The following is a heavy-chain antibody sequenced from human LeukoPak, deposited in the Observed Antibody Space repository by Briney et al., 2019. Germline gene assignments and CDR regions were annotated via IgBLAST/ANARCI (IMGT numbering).Heavy chain of an antibody. CDR1: GFTFSSYW. CDR2: IKQDGSEK. Sequence: PGGSLRLSCAASGFTFSSYWMSRVRQAPGKGLEWVANIKQDGSEKYYVDSVKGRFTISRDNAKNSLYLQMNSLRAEDTAVYYCARDLHDYVWGSYFLDYWGQGTLVTVSS. V-gene: IGHV3-7*01. CDR3: ARDLHDYVWGSYFLDY. D-gene: IGHD3-16*01. J-gene: IGHJ4*02.